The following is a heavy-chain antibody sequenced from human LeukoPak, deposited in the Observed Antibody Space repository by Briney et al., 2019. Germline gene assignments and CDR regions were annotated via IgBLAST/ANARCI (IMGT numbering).Heavy chain of an antibody. Sequence: AASVKVSCQASGYTFTGYYMHWVRPAPGQGPEWMGWISPNNGDTRYSQKFQGRVTMTTDTSISTAYMELSGLTSDDTAVYYCAAPGYKYGYVLDHWGQGTLVTVSS. J-gene: IGHJ4*02. CDR2: ISPNNGDT. CDR3: AAPGYKYGYVLDH. V-gene: IGHV1-2*02. CDR1: GYTFTGYY. D-gene: IGHD5-18*01.